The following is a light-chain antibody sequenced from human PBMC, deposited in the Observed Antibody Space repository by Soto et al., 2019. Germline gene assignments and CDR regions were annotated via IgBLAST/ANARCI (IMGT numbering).Light chain of an antibody. CDR1: SSNIGTNA. CDR3: AAWDDSLNGYV. Sequence: QSVLTQPPSASGTPGQRVTFSCSGSSSNIGTNAVSWYQQLPGAAPKLLIKSNDQRPSGVPDRFSGSKSGASASLAIRGLQSEDEADYYCAAWDDSLNGYVFGTGTKGT. J-gene: IGLJ1*01. V-gene: IGLV1-44*01. CDR2: SND.